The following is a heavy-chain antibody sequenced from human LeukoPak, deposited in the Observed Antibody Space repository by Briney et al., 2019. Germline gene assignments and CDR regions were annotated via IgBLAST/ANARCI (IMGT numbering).Heavy chain of an antibody. D-gene: IGHD5-12*01. Sequence: SSETLSLTCTVSRGSISASIRSYYWSRLRQPPGKGLEWIGYISSSGSTNDNPSLRSRVTISVDTSKNQFFLNLSSVSAADTAVYYCARVPLGYSGAYYFDYWGPGTLVTVSP. J-gene: IGHJ4*02. CDR1: RGSISASIRSYY. V-gene: IGHV4-4*09. CDR3: ARVPLGYSGAYYFDY. CDR2: ISSSGST.